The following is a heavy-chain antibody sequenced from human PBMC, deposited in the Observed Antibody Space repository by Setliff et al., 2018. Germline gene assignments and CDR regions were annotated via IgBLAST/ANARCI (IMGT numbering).Heavy chain of an antibody. J-gene: IGHJ3*01. CDR1: TFTLGTYS. CDR3: ARSPANGGHDVFDV. D-gene: IGHD6-25*01. CDR2: ISPYSDYI. V-gene: IGHV3-21*06. Sequence: GGSLRLSCAASTFTLGTYSMHWVRQAPGKGLEWVSSISPYSDYIYYADSVKGRFTISRDKAKNSLYLQMNSLGAEDTAVYFCARSPANGGHDVFDVWGQGTLVTVSS.